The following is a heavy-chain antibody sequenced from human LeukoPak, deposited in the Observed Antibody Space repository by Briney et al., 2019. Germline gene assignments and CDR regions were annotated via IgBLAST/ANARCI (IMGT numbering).Heavy chain of an antibody. CDR1: GYIFGSYW. D-gene: IGHD2-2*01. CDR2: IYPDDSDT. Sequence: GESLKISCQGSGYIFGSYWIGWVRQMPGKGLEWMGIIYPDDSDTRYRPSFQGQVTISADKSISTVYLQWSSLKASDTAMYYCARIGCSATSCYLDPWGQGILVTVSS. V-gene: IGHV5-51*01. J-gene: IGHJ5*02. CDR3: ARIGCSATSCYLDP.